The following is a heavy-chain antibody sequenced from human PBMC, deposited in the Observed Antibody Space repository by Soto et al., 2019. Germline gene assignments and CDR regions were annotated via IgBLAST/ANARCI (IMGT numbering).Heavy chain of an antibody. D-gene: IGHD2-21*02. Sequence: PVKVSCKASGFTFFTSAVQWVRQARGQRLEWIGWIVVGSGNTNYAQKFQERVTITRDMSTNTAYMELSSLRSEDTALYYCAADPYCGGDCYFDYWGQGIMVTVSS. CDR1: GFTFFTSA. V-gene: IGHV1-58*01. CDR3: AADPYCGGDCYFDY. CDR2: IVVGSGNT. J-gene: IGHJ4*02.